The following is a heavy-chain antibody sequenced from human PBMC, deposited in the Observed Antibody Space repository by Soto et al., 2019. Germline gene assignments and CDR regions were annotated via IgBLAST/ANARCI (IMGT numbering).Heavy chain of an antibody. CDR3: ARVGEDCSSTSCPDEKSIAARPGTLYYYGMDV. CDR1: GFTFSSYS. J-gene: IGHJ6*02. CDR2: ISSSSSYI. D-gene: IGHD2-2*01. Sequence: PGGSLRLSCAASGFTFSSYSMNWVRQAPGKGLEWVSSISSSSSYIYYADSVKGRFTISRDNAKNSLYLQMNSLRAEDTAVYYCARVGEDCSSTSCPDEKSIAARPGTLYYYGMDVWGQGTTVTVSS. V-gene: IGHV3-21*01.